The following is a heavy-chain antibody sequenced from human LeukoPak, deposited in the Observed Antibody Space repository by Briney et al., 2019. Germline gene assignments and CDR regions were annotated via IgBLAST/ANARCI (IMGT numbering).Heavy chain of an antibody. CDR3: ARQNSGYDFGNYYYYMDV. Sequence: SETLSLTCTVSGGSISTSSYYWGWVRQPPGKGLEWIGNIFYSGSTYYNPSLKSRVTISVDTSKNQFSLKLSSVTAADTAVYYCARQNSGYDFGNYYYYMDVWGKGTTVTISS. CDR1: GGSISTSSYY. V-gene: IGHV4-39*01. D-gene: IGHD5-12*01. J-gene: IGHJ6*03. CDR2: IFYSGST.